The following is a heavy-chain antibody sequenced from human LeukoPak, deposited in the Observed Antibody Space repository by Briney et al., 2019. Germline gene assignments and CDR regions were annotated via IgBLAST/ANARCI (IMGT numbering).Heavy chain of an antibody. CDR1: GGSISSYY. J-gene: IGHJ6*03. D-gene: IGHD6-19*01. CDR2: IYYSGST. Sequence: SETLSLTSTVSGGSISSYYWSWIRQPPGKGLEWIGYIYYSGSTNCNPSLKSRVTISVDTSKNQFSLKLSSVTAADTAVYYCARDLAVAGYYYYYYYMDVWGKGTTVTVSS. CDR3: ARDLAVAGYYYYYYYMDV. V-gene: IGHV4-59*01.